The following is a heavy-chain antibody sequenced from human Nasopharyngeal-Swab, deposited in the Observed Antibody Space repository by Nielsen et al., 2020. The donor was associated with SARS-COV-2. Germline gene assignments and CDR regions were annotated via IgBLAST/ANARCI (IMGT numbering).Heavy chain of an antibody. D-gene: IGHD3-16*01. CDR1: GGSFSGYY. J-gene: IGHJ4*02. Sequence: LETLSLTCAVYGGSFSGYYWSWIRQPPGKGLEWIGEINHSGSTNYNPSLKSRVTISVDTSKNQFSLKLSSVTAADTAVYYCARGESYDYVWEKWGQGTLVTVSS. V-gene: IGHV4-34*01. CDR3: ARGESYDYVWEK. CDR2: INHSGST.